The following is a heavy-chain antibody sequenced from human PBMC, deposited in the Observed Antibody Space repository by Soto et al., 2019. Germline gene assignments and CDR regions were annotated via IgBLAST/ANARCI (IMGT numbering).Heavy chain of an antibody. Sequence: QVHLVQSGAEVKKPGASVKVSCKASGDTFTDYAIHWVRQAPRQRLEWLAWINPGNGDTQYSQKFQGRVTLTRDTSATTAYMELSSLRSEDTSVYFCASGVGATAATFDYWGQGTLVTVSS. D-gene: IGHD1-26*01. CDR3: ASGVGATAATFDY. CDR1: GDTFTDYA. CDR2: INPGNGDT. V-gene: IGHV1-3*01. J-gene: IGHJ4*02.